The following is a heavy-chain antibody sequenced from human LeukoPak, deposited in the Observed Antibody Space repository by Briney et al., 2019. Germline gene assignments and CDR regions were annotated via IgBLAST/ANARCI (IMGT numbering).Heavy chain of an antibody. CDR3: ARGGWSGYSYGSEPEKYFDY. CDR2: INPNSGGT. J-gene: IGHJ4*02. V-gene: IGHV1-2*02. CDR1: GGTFSSYA. Sequence: GSSVKVSCKASGGTFSSYAISWVRQAPGQGLEWMGWINPNSGGTNYAQKFQGRVTMTRDTSISTAYMELSRLRSDDTAVYYCARGGWSGYSYGSEPEKYFDYWGQGTLVTVSS. D-gene: IGHD5-18*01.